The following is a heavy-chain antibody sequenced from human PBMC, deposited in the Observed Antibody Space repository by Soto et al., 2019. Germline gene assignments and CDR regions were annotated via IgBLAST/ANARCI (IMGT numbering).Heavy chain of an antibody. Sequence: EVQLVESGGGLVKPGGSLRLSCAASGFTFSNAWMSWVRQAPGKGLEWVGRIKSKTDGGTTDYAAPLKGRFTISRDDSKNTLYLQMNSLRAEDTAVYYCAGSGGLRPFDPWGQGTLVTVSS. D-gene: IGHD1-26*01. CDR3: AGSGGLRPFDP. CDR2: IKSKTDGGTT. CDR1: GFTFSNAW. J-gene: IGHJ5*02. V-gene: IGHV3-15*01.